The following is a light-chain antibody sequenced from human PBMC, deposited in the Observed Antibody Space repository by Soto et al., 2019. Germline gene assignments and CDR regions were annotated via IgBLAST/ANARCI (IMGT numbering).Light chain of an antibody. V-gene: IGLV2-14*01. Sequence: QSALTQPASVSGSPGQSITISCTGTSSDVGGYNYVSWYQQHPGKAPKLMIYDVNNRPSGVSNRFSGSKSGNAASLTISGLQAEDEADYYCSSYTSSCTYVFGTGTKLTVL. CDR1: SSDVGGYNY. J-gene: IGLJ1*01. CDR3: SSYTSSCTYV. CDR2: DVN.